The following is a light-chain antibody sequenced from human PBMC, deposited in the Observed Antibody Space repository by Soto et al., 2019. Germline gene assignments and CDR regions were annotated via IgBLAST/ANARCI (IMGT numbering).Light chain of an antibody. V-gene: IGKV3-20*01. CDR1: QSVSSSY. CDR3: QQYGSSPRYT. Sequence: EIVLTQSPGTLSLSPGERATLSCRASQSVSSSYLARYQQKPGQAPRLLIYGASSRATGIPDRFSGSGSGTDFTLTISRLEPEDFAVYYCQQYGSSPRYTFGRGTKLEIK. J-gene: IGKJ2*01. CDR2: GAS.